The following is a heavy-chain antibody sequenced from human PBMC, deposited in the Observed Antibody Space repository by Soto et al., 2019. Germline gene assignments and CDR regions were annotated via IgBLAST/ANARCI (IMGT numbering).Heavy chain of an antibody. Sequence: SETLSLTCTVSGGSISSYYWSWIRQPPGKGLEWIGYIYYSGSTNYNPSLKSRVTISVDTSKNQFSLKLSSVTAADTAVYYCARDGRDSSSWYTDEYFQHWGQGTLVNVSS. CDR1: GGSISSYY. CDR2: IYYSGST. J-gene: IGHJ1*01. CDR3: ARDGRDSSSWYTDEYFQH. D-gene: IGHD6-13*01. V-gene: IGHV4-59*01.